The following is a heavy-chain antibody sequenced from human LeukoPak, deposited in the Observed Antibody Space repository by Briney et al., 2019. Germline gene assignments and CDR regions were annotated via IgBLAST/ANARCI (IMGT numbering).Heavy chain of an antibody. Sequence: GASVKVSCKASGYTFTSYGISWVRQAPGQGLEWMGWISAYNGNANYAQKLQGRVTMTTDTSTSTAYMELRSLRSDDTAVYYCARDFGDYYDSSGYYYYYYYMDVWGKGTTVTVSS. CDR1: GYTFTSYG. D-gene: IGHD3-22*01. V-gene: IGHV1-18*01. CDR3: ARDFGDYYDSSGYYYYYYYMDV. CDR2: ISAYNGNA. J-gene: IGHJ6*03.